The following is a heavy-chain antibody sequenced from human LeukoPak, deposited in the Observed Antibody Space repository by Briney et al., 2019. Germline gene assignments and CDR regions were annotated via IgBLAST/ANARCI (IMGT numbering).Heavy chain of an antibody. Sequence: GGSLRLSCAASGFIFRTYAMSWVRQAPGKGLEWVSALSGSGDKTFYANSVKGRFTISRDNSKSTLYLQMNSLRGEDTAVYYCAKDLNYGFDYWGQGTLVTVSS. CDR3: AKDLNYGFDY. CDR2: LSGSGDKT. D-gene: IGHD4-11*01. CDR1: GFIFRTYA. V-gene: IGHV3-23*01. J-gene: IGHJ4*02.